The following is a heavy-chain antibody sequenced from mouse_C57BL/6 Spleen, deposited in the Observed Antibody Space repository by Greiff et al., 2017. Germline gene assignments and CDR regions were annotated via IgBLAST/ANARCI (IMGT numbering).Heavy chain of an antibody. Sequence: DVKLVESGGGLVKPGGSLKLSCAASGFTFSSYAMSWVRQTPEKRLEWVATISDGGSYTYYPDNVKGRFTISRDNAKNNLYLQMSHLKSEDTAMYYCARVGELFDYWGQGTTLTVSS. V-gene: IGHV5-4*03. CDR1: GFTFSSYA. CDR3: ARVGELFDY. J-gene: IGHJ2*01. CDR2: ISDGGSYT.